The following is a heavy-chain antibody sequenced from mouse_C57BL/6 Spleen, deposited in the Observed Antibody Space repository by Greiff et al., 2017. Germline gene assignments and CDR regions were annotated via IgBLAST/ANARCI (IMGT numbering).Heavy chain of an antibody. Sequence: VQLQQPGAELVKPGASVKVSCKASGYTFTSYWMHWVKQRPGQGLEWIGRIHPSDSDTNYNQKFKGKATLTVDKSSSTAYMQLSSLTSEDSAVYYCAIEAPYYYGSNYGYAMDYWGQGTSVTVSS. CDR2: IHPSDSDT. D-gene: IGHD1-1*01. V-gene: IGHV1-74*01. J-gene: IGHJ4*01. CDR1: GYTFTSYW. CDR3: AIEAPYYYGSNYGYAMDY.